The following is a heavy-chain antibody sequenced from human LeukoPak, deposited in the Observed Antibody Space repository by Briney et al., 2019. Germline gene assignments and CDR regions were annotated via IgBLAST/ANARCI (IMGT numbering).Heavy chain of an antibody. CDR1: GYTFTGYY. V-gene: IGHV1-46*01. Sequence: ASVKVSCKASGYTFTGYYMHWVRQAPGQGLEWMGIINPNGGSTSYAQKFQGRVIMTSDTSTSTVYMELSSLRSEDTAVFYCARGLHRMSIAEPFDYWGQGTLVTVSS. J-gene: IGHJ4*02. CDR3: ARGLHRMSIAEPFDY. CDR2: INPNGGST. D-gene: IGHD6-6*01.